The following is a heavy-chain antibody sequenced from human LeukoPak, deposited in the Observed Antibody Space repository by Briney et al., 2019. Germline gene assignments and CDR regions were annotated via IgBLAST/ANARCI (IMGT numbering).Heavy chain of an antibody. CDR3: ARALTYIEMATGALD. J-gene: IGHJ4*02. CDR2: ISYDGSNK. CDR1: GFTFSTYA. V-gene: IGHV3-30-3*01. Sequence: PGGSLRLSCAASGFTFSTYAMYWVRQAPVRGLEWVAVISYDGSNKYYADSVKGRFTISRDNSKNTLYLQMNTLRAEDTAVYYCARALTYIEMATGALDWGQGTLVTVSS. D-gene: IGHD5-24*01.